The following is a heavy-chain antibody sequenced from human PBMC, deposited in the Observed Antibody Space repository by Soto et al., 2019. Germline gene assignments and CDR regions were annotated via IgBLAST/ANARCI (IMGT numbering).Heavy chain of an antibody. Sequence: ASVKVSCKASGYTFTNYAMHWVRQAPGQRLEWIGWINAGNGNTKYSQKCQGRVTITRDTSASTAYMELSSLRSEDTAVYYCARGGSLYWYFDLWGRGTLVTVSS. D-gene: IGHD1-26*01. CDR2: INAGNGNT. CDR3: ARGGSLYWYFDL. CDR1: GYTFTNYA. J-gene: IGHJ2*01. V-gene: IGHV1-3*01.